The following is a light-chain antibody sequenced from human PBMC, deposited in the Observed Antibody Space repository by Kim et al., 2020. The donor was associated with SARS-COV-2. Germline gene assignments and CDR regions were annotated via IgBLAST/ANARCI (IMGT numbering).Light chain of an antibody. CDR2: DAS. V-gene: IGKV3-11*01. CDR1: RSVSTF. J-gene: IGKJ4*01. Sequence: EIVSTQSPATLSLSPGERATLSCRASRSVSTFLAWYQQKPGQAPRLLIYDASNRATGIPPRFSGSGSGTDFTLTISSLEPDDFAVYYCHHRSDWPLTFGGGTKVEI. CDR3: HHRSDWPLT.